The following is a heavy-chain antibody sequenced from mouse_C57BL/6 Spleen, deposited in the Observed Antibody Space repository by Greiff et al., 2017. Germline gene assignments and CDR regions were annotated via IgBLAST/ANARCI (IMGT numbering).Heavy chain of an antibody. CDR2: IYPGSGST. V-gene: IGHV1-55*01. Sequence: VQLQQPGAELVKPGASVKMSCKASGYTFTSYWITWVKQRPGQGLEWIGDIYPGSGSTNYNEKFKSKATLTVDTSSSTAYMQLSSLTSEDSAVYYCARTQYDYGKCFDYWGQGTTLTVSS. CDR1: GYTFTSYW. D-gene: IGHD2-1*01. J-gene: IGHJ2*01. CDR3: ARTQYDYGKCFDY.